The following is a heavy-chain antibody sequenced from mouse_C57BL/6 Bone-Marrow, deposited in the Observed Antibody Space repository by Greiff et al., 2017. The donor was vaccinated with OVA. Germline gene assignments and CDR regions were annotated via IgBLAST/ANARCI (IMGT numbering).Heavy chain of an antibody. CDR2: ISDGGSYT. D-gene: IGHD1-1*01. CDR3: ARELGYYGSSFAY. CDR1: GFTFSSYA. Sequence: EVKLMESGGGLVKPGGSLKLSCAASGFTFSSYAMSWVRQTPEKRLEWVATISDGGSYTYYPDNVKGRFTISRDNAKNNLYLQMSHLKSEDTAMYYCARELGYYGSSFAYWGQGTLVTVSA. J-gene: IGHJ3*01. V-gene: IGHV5-4*01.